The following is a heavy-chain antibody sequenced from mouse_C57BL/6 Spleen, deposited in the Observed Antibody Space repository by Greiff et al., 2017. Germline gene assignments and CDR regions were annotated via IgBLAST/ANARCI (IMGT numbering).Heavy chain of an antibody. Sequence: EVKLMESGPELVKPGASVTMSCKASGYTFTDYNMHWVKQSHGKSLEWIGYINPNNGGTSYNQKFKGKATLTVNKSSSTAYMELRSLTSEDSAVYYCARSGTNFDYWGQGTTLTVSS. J-gene: IGHJ2*01. CDR2: INPNNGGT. V-gene: IGHV1-22*01. D-gene: IGHD2-14*01. CDR3: ARSGTNFDY. CDR1: GYTFTDYN.